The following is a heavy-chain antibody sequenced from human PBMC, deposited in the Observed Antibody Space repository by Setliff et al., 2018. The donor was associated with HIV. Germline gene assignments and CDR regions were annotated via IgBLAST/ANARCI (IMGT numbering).Heavy chain of an antibody. Sequence: LSLTCTVSGGSISSYYWSWIRQPPGKGLEWIGYIYYTGTTNYNPSLKSRFTISIDTTKNQFSLKLNSVTAADTAVYYCAREWLQHTGDDAFDIWGQGTMVTVSS. CDR2: IYYTGTT. V-gene: IGHV4-59*01. D-gene: IGHD5-12*01. CDR3: AREWLQHTGDDAFDI. CDR1: GGSISSYY. J-gene: IGHJ3*02.